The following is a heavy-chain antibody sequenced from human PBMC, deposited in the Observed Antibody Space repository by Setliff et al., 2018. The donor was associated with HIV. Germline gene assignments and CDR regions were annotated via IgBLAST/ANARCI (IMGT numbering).Heavy chain of an antibody. V-gene: IGHV3-48*03. CDR3: ARDLRSSHGSPNYFDY. Sequence: GGSLRLSCAGSGFSFSSYEMNWVRQAPGKGLEWVSHISSTGNVMDYADFVKGRFTISRDNAKESVYLQMNSLRVEESAVYYCARDLRSSHGSPNYFDYWGRGALVTVSS. CDR1: GFSFSSYE. J-gene: IGHJ4*02. D-gene: IGHD2-15*01. CDR2: ISSTGNVM.